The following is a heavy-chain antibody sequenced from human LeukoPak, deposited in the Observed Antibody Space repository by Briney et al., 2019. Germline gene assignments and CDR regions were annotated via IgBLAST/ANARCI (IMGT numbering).Heavy chain of an antibody. J-gene: IGHJ4*02. V-gene: IGHV4-34*01. CDR2: INHSGAT. Sequence: SETLSLTCAVSGGSFIGYHWNWIRQLPGKGLEWIGEINHSGATNYNPSLKSRVTTSVETSKNQFSLKLRSMTAADTAVYYCARDPTTVTSLPYYFDDWGQGTLVTVSS. CDR3: ARDPTTVTSLPYYFDD. D-gene: IGHD4-17*01. CDR1: GGSFIGYH.